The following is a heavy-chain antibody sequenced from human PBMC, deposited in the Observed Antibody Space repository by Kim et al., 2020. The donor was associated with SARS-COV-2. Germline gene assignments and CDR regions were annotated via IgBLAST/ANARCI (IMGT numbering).Heavy chain of an antibody. CDR1: GFTFSSYS. V-gene: IGHV3-21*01. D-gene: IGHD1-1*01. J-gene: IGHJ6*02. Sequence: GGSLRLSCAASGFTFSSYSMNWVRQAPGKGLEWVSSISSSSSYIYYADSVKGRFTISRDNAKNSLYLQMNSLRAEDTAVYYCARDKTYNWNDETGADYYYYGMDVWGQGTTVTVSS. CDR2: ISSSSSYI. CDR3: ARDKTYNWNDETGADYYYYGMDV.